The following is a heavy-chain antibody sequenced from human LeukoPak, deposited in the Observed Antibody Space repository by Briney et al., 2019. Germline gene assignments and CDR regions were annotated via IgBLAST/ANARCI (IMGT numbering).Heavy chain of an antibody. D-gene: IGHD3-10*01. J-gene: IGHJ4*02. CDR3: ATDEWNRGSFDY. CDR1: GYTLTELS. CDR2: FDPEDGET. Sequence: ASVKVSCKVSGYTLTELSMHWVRQAPGNGLEWMGGFDPEDGETIYAQKFQGRVTMTEDTSTDTAYMELSSLRSEDTAVYYCATDEWNRGSFDYWGQGTLVTVSS. V-gene: IGHV1-24*01.